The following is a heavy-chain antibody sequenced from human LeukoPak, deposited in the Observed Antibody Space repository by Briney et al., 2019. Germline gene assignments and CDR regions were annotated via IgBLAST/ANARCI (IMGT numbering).Heavy chain of an antibody. CDR1: GSISGYY. CDR3: ARQRCTSASCLTKNAFDI. V-gene: IGHV4-4*09. J-gene: IGHJ3*02. D-gene: IGHD2-2*01. Sequence: SETLSLTCTVSGSISGYYWSWIRQPPGKGLEWIGYIYTSGSTNYNPSLESRVTISVDTSKNQFSLDLSSVTAADTAVYYCARQRCTSASCLTKNAFDIWGQGTMVTVSS. CDR2: IYTSGST.